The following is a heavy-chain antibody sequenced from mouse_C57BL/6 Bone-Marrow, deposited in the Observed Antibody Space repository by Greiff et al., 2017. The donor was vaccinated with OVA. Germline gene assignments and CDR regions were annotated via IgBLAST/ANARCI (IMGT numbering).Heavy chain of an antibody. Sequence: EVQLQQSGPELVKPGASVKISCKASGYTFTDYYMNWVKQSHGKSLEWIGDINPNNGGTSYNQKFKGKATLTVDKSSSTAYMELRSLTSEDSAVYYCAREGIYYYGEGAMDYWGQGTSVTVSS. D-gene: IGHD1-1*01. CDR2: INPNNGGT. J-gene: IGHJ4*01. CDR3: AREGIYYYGEGAMDY. CDR1: GYTFTDYY. V-gene: IGHV1-26*01.